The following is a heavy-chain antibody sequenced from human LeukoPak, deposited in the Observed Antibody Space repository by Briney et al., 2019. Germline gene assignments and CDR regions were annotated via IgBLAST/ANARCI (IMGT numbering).Heavy chain of an antibody. Sequence: SETLSLTCTVSGGSISSSNWWTWVRQPPGKGLEWVGEIYLRGNTNYNPSLESRVTISVDGSKTQLSLRLESVTAADTAVYYCARGTITTVTDSWGPGTLVTVSS. D-gene: IGHD4-17*01. CDR3: ARGTITTVTDS. CDR1: GGSISSSNW. V-gene: IGHV4-4*02. J-gene: IGHJ4*02. CDR2: IYLRGNT.